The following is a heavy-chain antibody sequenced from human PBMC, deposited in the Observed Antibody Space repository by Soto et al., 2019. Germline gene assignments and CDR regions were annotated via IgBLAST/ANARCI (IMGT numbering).Heavy chain of an antibody. V-gene: IGHV1-3*04. CDR3: ARAGGDCVYRLIYYYYIVMDV. CDR1: GYAFSSYA. CDR2: INIGSGNT. Sequence: QVQLVQSGAEEKKPGASVKVSCKASGYAFSSYAMHWVRQAPGQRLEWMGWINIGSGNTEYSQNFQDRITITRDTSASTVYMDLSSLLSADTAVYYCARAGGDCVYRLIYYYYIVMDVW. J-gene: IGHJ6*01. D-gene: IGHD2-21*02.